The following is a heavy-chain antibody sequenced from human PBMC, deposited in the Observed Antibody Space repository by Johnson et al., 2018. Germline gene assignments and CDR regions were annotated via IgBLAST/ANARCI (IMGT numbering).Heavy chain of an antibody. CDR1: GFTFDDYA. CDR3: AKGASWNYGDYGSGSSKYFQH. D-gene: IGHD4-17*01. Sequence: VQLLESGGGLVQPGRSLRLSCAASGFTFDDYAMHWVRPAPGKGLEWVSGSSWNSGSIGYADSVKGRFTISRDNAKNSLYLQMNSLRAEDTALYYCAKGASWNYGDYGSGSSKYFQHWGQGTLVTVSS. V-gene: IGHV3-9*01. J-gene: IGHJ1*01. CDR2: SSWNSGSI.